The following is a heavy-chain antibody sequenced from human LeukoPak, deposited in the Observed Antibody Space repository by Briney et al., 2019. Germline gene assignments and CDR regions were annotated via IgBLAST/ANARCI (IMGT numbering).Heavy chain of an antibody. J-gene: IGHJ4*02. CDR3: ARDKYQLPYEIDY. V-gene: IGHV7-4-1*02. CDR2: INTNTGNP. CDR1: GYTFTNYG. D-gene: IGHD2-2*01. Sequence: ASVKVSCKASGYTFTNYGMNWVRQAPGQGLEWMGWINTNTGNPTYAQGFTGRLVFSLDTSVCTAYLQISSLRAEDTALYYCARDKYQLPYEIDYWGQGTLVTVSS.